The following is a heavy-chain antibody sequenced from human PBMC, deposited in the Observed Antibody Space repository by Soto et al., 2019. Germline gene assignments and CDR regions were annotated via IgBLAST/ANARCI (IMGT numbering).Heavy chain of an antibody. V-gene: IGHV4-31*03. Sequence: PSETLSLTCTVSGGSISSGGYYWSWIRQHPGKGLEWIGYIFYTGSTLYNPSLKSRVTISIDTSKKQFSLKLNSVTAADTAVYYCASVYTVNHDGYIDFWGQGTLVTVSS. D-gene: IGHD3-16*01. CDR3: ASVYTVNHDGYIDF. CDR1: GGSISSGGYY. J-gene: IGHJ4*02. CDR2: IFYTGST.